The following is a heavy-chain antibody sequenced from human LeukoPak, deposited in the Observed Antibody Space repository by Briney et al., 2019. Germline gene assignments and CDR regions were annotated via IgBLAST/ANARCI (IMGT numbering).Heavy chain of an antibody. CDR2: ISGSGGST. CDR1: GFTFSSYA. Sequence: GGSLRLSCAASGFTFSSYAMSWVRQAPGKGLEWVSTISGSGGSTYYADSVKGRFTISRDNSKNTLYLQMNSLRAEDTAVYYCARVGGSIAAAGPFDYWGQGTLVTVSS. CDR3: ARVGGSIAAAGPFDY. D-gene: IGHD6-13*01. J-gene: IGHJ4*02. V-gene: IGHV3-23*01.